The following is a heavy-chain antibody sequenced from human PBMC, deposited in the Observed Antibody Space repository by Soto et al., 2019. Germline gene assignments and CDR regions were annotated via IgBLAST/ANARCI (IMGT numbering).Heavy chain of an antibody. V-gene: IGHV3-13*04. CDR3: ARSVITTGEGGDYYYYGMDV. D-gene: IGHD3-22*01. J-gene: IGHJ6*02. CDR2: IGTAGDT. Sequence: EVQLVESGGGLVQPGGSLRLSCAASGFTFSSYEMHWVRQATGKGLEWVSAIGTAGDTYYPGSVKGRFTISRENAKNSLYLQMNSLRAGDTAVYYCARSVITTGEGGDYYYYGMDVWGQGTTVTVSS. CDR1: GFTFSSYE.